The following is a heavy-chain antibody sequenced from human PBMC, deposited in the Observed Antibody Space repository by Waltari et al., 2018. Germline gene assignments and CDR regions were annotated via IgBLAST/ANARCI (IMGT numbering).Heavy chain of an antibody. V-gene: IGHV4-34*01. CDR3: VRYGEVPASYFFDH. Sequence: QVQLHQWGAGQLKPSETLSLTCAVSGESFLGYFWSWVRQSPGKGLEWLGSIHYSGRTNYNPTLESRLSLSVDTTKKQFSLKLTSVTAADAALYFCVRYGEVPASYFFDHWGQGTLVTVSS. CDR1: GESFLGYF. J-gene: IGHJ4*01. CDR2: IHYSGRT. D-gene: IGHD2-21*01.